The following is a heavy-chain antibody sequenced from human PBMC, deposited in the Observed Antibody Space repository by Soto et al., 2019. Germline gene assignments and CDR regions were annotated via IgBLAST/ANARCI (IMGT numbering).Heavy chain of an antibody. J-gene: IGHJ6*02. V-gene: IGHV3-30*18. D-gene: IGHD3-3*01. CDR2: ISYDGSNK. Sequence: GGSLRLSCAASGFTFSSYGMHWVRQAPGKGLEWVAVISYDGSNKYYADSVKGRFTISRDNSKNTLYLQVNSLRAEDTAVYYCAKDDFWSRYYEDYYYGMDVWGQGTTVTVSS. CDR3: AKDDFWSRYYEDYYYGMDV. CDR1: GFTFSSYG.